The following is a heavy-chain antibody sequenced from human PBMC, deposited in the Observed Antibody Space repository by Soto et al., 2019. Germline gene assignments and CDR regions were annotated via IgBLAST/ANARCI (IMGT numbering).Heavy chain of an antibody. CDR1: GFTFINAW. Sequence: GGSLRLSCAASGFTFINAWMSWVRQAPGKGLEWVGRIKSKTDGGTTDYAAPVKGRFTISRDDSKNTLYLQMNSLKTEDTAVYYCTTALSPEAFDIWGQGTMVTVSS. V-gene: IGHV3-15*01. CDR3: TTALSPEAFDI. J-gene: IGHJ3*02. CDR2: IKSKTDGGTT.